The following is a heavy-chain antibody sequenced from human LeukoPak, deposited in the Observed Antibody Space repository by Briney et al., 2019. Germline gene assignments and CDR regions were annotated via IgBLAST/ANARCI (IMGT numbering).Heavy chain of an antibody. CDR3: AREYPTTVTYDY. CDR2: IYTSGST. V-gene: IGHV4-61*02. J-gene: IGHJ4*02. Sequence: SETLSLTCSVSNGSISSGSYYWSWIRQPAGKGLEWIGRIYTSGSTNYNPSLKSRVTISVDTSKNQFSLKLSSVTAADTAVYYCAREYPTTVTYDYWGQGTLVTVSS. CDR1: NGSISSGSYY. D-gene: IGHD4-17*01.